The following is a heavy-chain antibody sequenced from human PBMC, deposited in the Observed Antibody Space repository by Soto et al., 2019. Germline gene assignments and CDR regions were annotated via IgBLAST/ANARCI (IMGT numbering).Heavy chain of an antibody. V-gene: IGHV6-1*01. CDR1: GDSVSSKSAA. CDR2: TYYRSKWYN. J-gene: IGHJ4*02. Sequence: SQTLSLTCAISGDSVSSKSAAWNWIRQSPSRGLEWLGRTYYRSKWYNEYAVSVKSRIIINPDTSKNQFSLQLNSVTPDDTAVYYCAKSLSASPNYFFDSWGQGTLVTVSS. D-gene: IGHD1-1*01. CDR3: AKSLSASPNYFFDS.